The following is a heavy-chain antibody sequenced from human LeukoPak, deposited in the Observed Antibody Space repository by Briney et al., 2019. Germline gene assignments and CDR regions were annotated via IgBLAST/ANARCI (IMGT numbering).Heavy chain of an antibody. Sequence: GASVKVSCKASGYTFTSYDINWVRQATGQGLEWMGWMNPNSGNTGYAQKFQGRVTMTRNTPISTAYMELSSLRSEDTAVYYCARAPAIVVVPAAMGYYGMDVWGQGTTVTVSS. CDR2: MNPNSGNT. CDR3: ARAPAIVVVPAAMGYYGMDV. J-gene: IGHJ6*02. CDR1: GYTFTSYD. V-gene: IGHV1-8*01. D-gene: IGHD2-2*01.